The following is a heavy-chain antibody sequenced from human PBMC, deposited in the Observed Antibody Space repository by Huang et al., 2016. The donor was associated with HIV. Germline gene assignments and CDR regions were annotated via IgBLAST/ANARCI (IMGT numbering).Heavy chain of an antibody. J-gene: IGHJ4*02. CDR2: ISKTSGAT. CDR3: VRDSSSGLQLRY. Sequence: EVQLVESGGGLAQPGGSLRLYCLASGYTFSTYSMNWVRQAPGKGREWVSYISKTSGATSYAESVKGRFTVSRDNVKNSLYLQMNRLRVEDTAMYYCVRDSSSGLQLRYWGQGALVIVS. V-gene: IGHV3-48*01. CDR1: GYTFSTYS. D-gene: IGHD3-22*01.